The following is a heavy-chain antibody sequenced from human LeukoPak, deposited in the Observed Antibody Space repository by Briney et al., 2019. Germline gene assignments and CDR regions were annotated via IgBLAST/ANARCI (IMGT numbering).Heavy chain of an antibody. Sequence: ASVKVSCKASGYTFTSYSMHWVRQAPGQGLEWMGLINPSGSNTNYAQKFRGRVTMTRDTSATTVYMELSSLRSEDTAVYYCAREESGGYFDYGGQGTLVTVSS. CDR1: GYTFTSYS. CDR2: INPSGSNT. CDR3: AREESGGYFDY. D-gene: IGHD2-8*02. J-gene: IGHJ4*02. V-gene: IGHV1-46*01.